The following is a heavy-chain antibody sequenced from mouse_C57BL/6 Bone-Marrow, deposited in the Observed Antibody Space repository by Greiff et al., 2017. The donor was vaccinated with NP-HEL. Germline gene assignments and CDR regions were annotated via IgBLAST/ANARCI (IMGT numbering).Heavy chain of an antibody. J-gene: IGHJ2*01. CDR3: ARYYDGYYVSYFDY. V-gene: IGHV1-50*01. CDR2: IDPSDSYT. D-gene: IGHD2-3*01. CDR1: GYTFTSYW. Sequence: QVQLQQSGAELVKPGASVKLSCKASGYTFTSYWMQWVKQRPGQGLEWIGEIDPSDSYTNYNQKFKGKATLTVDTSSSTAYMQLSSLTSEDSAVYYCARYYDGYYVSYFDYWGQGTTLTVSS.